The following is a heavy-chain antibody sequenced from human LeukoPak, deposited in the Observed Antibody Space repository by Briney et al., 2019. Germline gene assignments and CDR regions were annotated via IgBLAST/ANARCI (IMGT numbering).Heavy chain of an antibody. CDR1: GGSFSGYY. CDR3: ARGQPRLRFGLYYMDV. D-gene: IGHD3-10*01. CDR2: INHSGST. V-gene: IGHV4-34*01. Sequence: SETLSLTCAVYGGSFSGYYWSWIRQPPGKGLEWIGEINHSGSTNYNPSLKSRVTISVDTSKNQFSLKLSSVTAADTAVYYCARGQPRLRFGLYYMDVWGKGTTVTVSS. J-gene: IGHJ6*03.